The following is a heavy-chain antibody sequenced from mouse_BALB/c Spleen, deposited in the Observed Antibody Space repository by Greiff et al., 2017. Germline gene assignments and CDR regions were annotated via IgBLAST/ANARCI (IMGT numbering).Heavy chain of an antibody. CDR1: GYTFTSYY. CDR2: INPSNGGT. J-gene: IGHJ2*01. V-gene: IGHV1S81*02. CDR3: TREGMIKDFDY. D-gene: IGHD2-4*01. Sequence: QVQLQQPGAELVKPGASVKLSCKASGYTFTSYYMYWVKQRPGQGLEWIGGINPSNGGTNFNEKFKSKATLTVDKSSSTAYMQLSSLTSEDSAVYYCTREGMIKDFDYWGQGTTLTVSS.